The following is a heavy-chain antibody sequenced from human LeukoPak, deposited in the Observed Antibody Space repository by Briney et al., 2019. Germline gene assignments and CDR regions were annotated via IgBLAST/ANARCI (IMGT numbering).Heavy chain of an antibody. Sequence: ASETLSLTCTVSGGSISSYYWSCIRPPPGKGLEWIGYIYYSGSTNYNPSLKSRVTISVDTSKNQFSLKLSSVTAADTAVYYCARVLGSGSYYDGPDYYYMDVWGKGTTVTVSS. D-gene: IGHD3-10*01. CDR1: GGSISSYY. J-gene: IGHJ6*03. CDR2: IYYSGST. V-gene: IGHV4-59*01. CDR3: ARVLGSGSYYDGPDYYYMDV.